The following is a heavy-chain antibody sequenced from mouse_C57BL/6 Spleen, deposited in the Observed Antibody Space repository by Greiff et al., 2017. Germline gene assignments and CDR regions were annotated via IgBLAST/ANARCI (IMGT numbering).Heavy chain of an antibody. V-gene: IGHV5-9*01. CDR3: ARLTGSDSRDY. CDR1: GFTFSSYT. CDR2: ISGGGGNT. D-gene: IGHD4-1*01. J-gene: IGHJ4*01. Sequence: EVQLVESGGGLVKPGGSLKLSCAASGFTFSSYTMSWVRQTPEKRLEWVATISGGGGNTYYPDSVKGRFTISRDNANNTLYLQLSSLRSEDTALYYSARLTGSDSRDYWGQGTSVTVSS.